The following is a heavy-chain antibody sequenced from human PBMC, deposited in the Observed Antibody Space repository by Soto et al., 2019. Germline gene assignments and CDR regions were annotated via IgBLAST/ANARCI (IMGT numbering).Heavy chain of an antibody. V-gene: IGHV1-2*02. CDR1: GYTFTGYY. Sequence: GASVKVSCKASGYTFTGYYMHWVRQAPGQGPEWMGWINPNSGGTNYAQKFQGRVTMTRDTSISTAYMELSRLRSDDTAVYYCARDSEVVGATSQYFQHWGQGTLVTVSS. CDR2: INPNSGGT. CDR3: ARDSEVVGATSQYFQH. D-gene: IGHD1-26*01. J-gene: IGHJ1*01.